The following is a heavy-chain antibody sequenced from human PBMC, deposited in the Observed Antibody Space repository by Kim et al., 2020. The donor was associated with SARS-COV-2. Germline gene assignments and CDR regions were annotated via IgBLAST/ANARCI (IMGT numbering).Heavy chain of an antibody. CDR1: GGSISSSSYY. CDR3: AGHGGLNIAIFGVVTPGGNWFAP. CDR2: IYYSGST. Sequence: SETLSLTCTVSGGSISSSSYYWGWIRQPPGKGLEWIGTIYYSGSTYSNPSLKSRVTISVDTSKSQFSLKLTSVTAADTAVYYCAGHGGLNIAIFGVVTPGGNWFAPWGPGDLVTVSS. V-gene: IGHV4-39*01. J-gene: IGHJ5*02. D-gene: IGHD3-3*01.